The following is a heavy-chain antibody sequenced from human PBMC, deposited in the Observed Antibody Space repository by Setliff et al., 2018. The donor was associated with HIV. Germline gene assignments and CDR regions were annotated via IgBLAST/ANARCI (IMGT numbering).Heavy chain of an antibody. V-gene: IGHV4-59*08. J-gene: IGHJ1*01. CDR2: IHTSGTT. Sequence: SETLSLTCTVSGDSSSNDYWTWVRQPPGKGLEWIGNIHTSGTTKYNPSLNSRVTISVDMSKSQFSLRLSSVTAADTAMYYCARHYGAVKSVVTVVAKYFPHWGQGTLVTVSS. CDR1: GDSSSNDY. CDR3: ARHYGAVKSVVTVVAKYFPH. D-gene: IGHD2-21*02.